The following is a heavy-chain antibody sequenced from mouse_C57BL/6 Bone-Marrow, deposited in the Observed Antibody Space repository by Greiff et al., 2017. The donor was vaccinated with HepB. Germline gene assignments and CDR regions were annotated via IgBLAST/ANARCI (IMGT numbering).Heavy chain of an antibody. CDR1: GFTFSSYG. J-gene: IGHJ2*01. V-gene: IGHV5-6-3*01. CDR3: ARDDY. CDR2: INSNGGST. Sequence: EVKLMESGGGLVQPGGSLKLSCAASGFTFSSYGMSWVRQTPDKRLELVATINSNGGSTYYPDSVKGRFTISRDNAKNTLYLQMSSLKSKDTAMYYCARDDYWGQGTTLTVSS.